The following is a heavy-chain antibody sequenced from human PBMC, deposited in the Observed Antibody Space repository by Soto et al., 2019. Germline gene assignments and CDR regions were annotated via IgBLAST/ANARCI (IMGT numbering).Heavy chain of an antibody. CDR3: ARDLPRYYGSVSYKDYYYYYMDV. J-gene: IGHJ6*03. Sequence: QVQLVQSGAEVKKPGSSVKVSCKASGGTFSSYTISWVRQAPGQGLEWMGRIIPILGIANYAQKFQGRVTITADKSTSTAYMERSSPRSEDTAVYYCARDLPRYYGSVSYKDYYYYYMDVWGKGTTVTVSS. V-gene: IGHV1-69*08. CDR2: IIPILGIA. D-gene: IGHD3-10*01. CDR1: GGTFSSYT.